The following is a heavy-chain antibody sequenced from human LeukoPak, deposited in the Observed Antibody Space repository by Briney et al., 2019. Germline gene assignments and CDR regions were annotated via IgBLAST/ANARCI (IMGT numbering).Heavy chain of an antibody. CDR1: GFTFSSYA. D-gene: IGHD1-1*01. J-gene: IGHJ4*02. Sequence: GGSLRLSCAASGFTFSSYAMSWVRQAPGKGLEWVSSISGSNSYVFYADSVKGRFTVSRDNAKDSLYLQMNSLRAEDTAVYYCARALTTLTYEGYWGQGTLVTVSS. CDR3: ARALTTLTYEGY. V-gene: IGHV3-21*01. CDR2: ISGSNSYV.